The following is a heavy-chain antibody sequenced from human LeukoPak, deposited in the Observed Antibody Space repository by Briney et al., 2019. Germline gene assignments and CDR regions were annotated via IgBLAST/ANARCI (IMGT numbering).Heavy chain of an antibody. V-gene: IGHV4-4*02. Sequence: SETLSLTCTVSGGSISSTNWWSWVRQPPGKGLECIEEIYHSGSTNYNPSLKSRVTISVDKSKNQFSLRLSSVTAADTAIYYCAKSVGAEAFDIWGQGTMVTVSS. D-gene: IGHD1-26*01. CDR3: AKSVGAEAFDI. CDR2: IYHSGST. J-gene: IGHJ3*02. CDR1: GGSISSTNW.